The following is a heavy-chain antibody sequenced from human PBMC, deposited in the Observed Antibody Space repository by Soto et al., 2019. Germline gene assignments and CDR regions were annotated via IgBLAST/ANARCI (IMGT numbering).Heavy chain of an antibody. CDR1: GFTFSHHG. CDR3: ARWDLDW. J-gene: IGHJ4*02. CDR2: IWYDGSLK. V-gene: IGHV3-33*01. D-gene: IGHD2-21*01. Sequence: QVQLVESGGGVVQPGKSLRLSCAASGFTFSHHGIHWVRQAPGKGLEWVAVIWYDGSLKYYGDSVQGRFTVSRDKSKNTVYLQMNRLRAEDSAVYYCARWDLDWWGQGNLVTVSS.